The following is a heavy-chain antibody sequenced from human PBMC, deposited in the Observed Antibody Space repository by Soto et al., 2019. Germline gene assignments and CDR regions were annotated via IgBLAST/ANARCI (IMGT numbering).Heavy chain of an antibody. CDR2: INAGNGNT. D-gene: IGHD6-13*01. J-gene: IGHJ4*02. CDR1: GYTFTSYA. V-gene: IGHV1-3*01. Sequence: ASVKVSCKASGYTFTSYAMHWVRQAPGQRLEWMGWINAGNGNTKYSQKFQGRVTITRDTSASTAYMELSSLRSEHTAVYYCARGRRAYSSSWPPDSYYFDYWGQGTLVTVSS. CDR3: ARGRRAYSSSWPPDSYYFDY.